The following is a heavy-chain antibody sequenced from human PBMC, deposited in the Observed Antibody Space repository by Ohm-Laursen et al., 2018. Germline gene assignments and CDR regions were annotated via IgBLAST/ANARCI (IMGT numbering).Heavy chain of an antibody. CDR2: INPNIGGA. CDR1: GYTFTAYY. D-gene: IGHD1-1*01. J-gene: IGHJ6*02. Sequence: ASVKVSCKASGYTFTAYYMHWVRQAPGQGLEWMGWINPNIGGAKYAQKFQGRVTMTTDTSSKTAYMELSRLRSDDTAVYYCARDETGDGIDVCGQGTTVTVSS. CDR3: ARDETGDGIDV. V-gene: IGHV1-2*02.